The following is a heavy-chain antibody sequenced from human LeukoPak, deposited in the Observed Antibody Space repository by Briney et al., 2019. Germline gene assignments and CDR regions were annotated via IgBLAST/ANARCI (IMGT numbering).Heavy chain of an antibody. CDR3: TRRASTVDY. CDR1: GFTFSGSA. Sequence: GGSLRLSXAASGFTFSGSAMHWVRQASGKGLEWVGRIRSKANSYATAYAASVKGRFTISRDDSKNTAYLQMNSLKTEDTAVYYCTRRASTVDYWGQGTLVTVSS. CDR2: IRSKANSYAT. J-gene: IGHJ4*02. V-gene: IGHV3-73*01.